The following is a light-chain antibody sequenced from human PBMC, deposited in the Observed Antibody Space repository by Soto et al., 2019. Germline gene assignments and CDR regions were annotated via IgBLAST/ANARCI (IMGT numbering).Light chain of an antibody. Sequence: QSPLTQPSSASGAPGQEVTISCSGSTSNIAKNYVYWYQHVPGAAPKLLIYRDHQRPSGVPARFSASKSGTSASLAISGVRPEDEADYYCAVWDDGLNGLFGGGTKLTVL. CDR3: AVWDDGLNGL. J-gene: IGLJ3*02. CDR2: RDH. V-gene: IGLV1-47*01. CDR1: TSNIAKNY.